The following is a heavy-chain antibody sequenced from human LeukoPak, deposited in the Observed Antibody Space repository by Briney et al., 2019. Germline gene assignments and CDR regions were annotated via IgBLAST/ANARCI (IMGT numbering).Heavy chain of an antibody. CDR1: GFTLSDYY. J-gene: IGHJ4*02. V-gene: IGHV3-11*01. CDR2: ISTSGTTM. Sequence: KPGGSLRLSCAASGFTLSDYYMNWVRQAPGKGLEWVSYISTSGTTMSYADSVKGRFTISRDSAKSSLYLQMNSLRAEDTAVYYCARGTTGTTDFDYWGQGTLVTVSS. D-gene: IGHD1-1*01. CDR3: ARGTTGTTDFDY.